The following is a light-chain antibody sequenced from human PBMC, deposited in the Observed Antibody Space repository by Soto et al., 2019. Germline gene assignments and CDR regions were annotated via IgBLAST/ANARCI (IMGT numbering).Light chain of an antibody. CDR3: QQYNNWPRT. CDR2: VAS. J-gene: IGKJ1*01. V-gene: IGKV1-9*01. CDR1: QGIASY. Sequence: IQLPQSTYSLSASVGARVTITCRASQGIASYLAWYKTPPGKAPKLLRSVASTLQSGVPSRVSGSGSGKDVTLTISSLQPEELAVYYGQQYNNWPRTFGQGTKVDIK.